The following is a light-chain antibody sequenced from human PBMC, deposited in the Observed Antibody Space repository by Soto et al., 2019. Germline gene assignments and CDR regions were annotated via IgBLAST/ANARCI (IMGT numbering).Light chain of an antibody. CDR3: QQYNNWPIT. CDR2: GAS. CDR1: QSVNTN. J-gene: IGKJ5*01. Sequence: EVVLTQSPGTLSLSPGERATLSCRASQSVNTNLAWYQHKPGQAPRLLIYGASTRATGIPARFSGTGSGTEFTLTISSLQSEDFEVYYCQQYNNWPITFGQGTRLEI. V-gene: IGKV3-15*01.